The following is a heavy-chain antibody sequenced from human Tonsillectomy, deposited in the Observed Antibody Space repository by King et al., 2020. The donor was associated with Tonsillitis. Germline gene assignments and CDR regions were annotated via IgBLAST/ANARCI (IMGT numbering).Heavy chain of an antibody. CDR3: AKDHPTGWLGPGYFDY. J-gene: IGHJ4*02. CDR2: IRGSGGST. D-gene: IGHD5-24*01. Sequence: VQLVESGGGLVQPGGSLRLSCAASGFTFSSYAMSWVRQAPGKGLEWVSAIRGSGGSTYYADSVKGRFTISRDNSKNTLYLQMNSLRAEDTAVYYCAKDHPTGWLGPGYFDYWGQGTLVTVSS. V-gene: IGHV3-23*04. CDR1: GFTFSSYA.